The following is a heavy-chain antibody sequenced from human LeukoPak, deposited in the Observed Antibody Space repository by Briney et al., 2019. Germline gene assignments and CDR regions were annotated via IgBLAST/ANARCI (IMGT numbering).Heavy chain of an antibody. V-gene: IGHV1-18*01. CDR2: ISRHNGNT. CDR1: GYTFSDFG. J-gene: IGHJ4*02. Sequence: ASVKVSCKASGYTFSDFGLSWVRQAPGQGLEWMGWISRHNGNTKYAQKFQGRVTMTTDTSTTTAYMELRSLRSEDTAVYYCARGVAIAARLIDYWGQGTLVTVSS. CDR3: ARGVAIAARLIDY. D-gene: IGHD6-6*01.